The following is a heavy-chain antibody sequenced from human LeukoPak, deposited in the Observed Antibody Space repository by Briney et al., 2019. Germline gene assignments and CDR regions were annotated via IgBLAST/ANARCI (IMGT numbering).Heavy chain of an antibody. D-gene: IGHD3-10*01. CDR3: ARSYGSGNYFDY. CDR1: GGSINTYY. J-gene: IGHJ4*02. V-gene: IGHV4-59*01. Sequence: SETLSLTCTVSGGSINTYYWSWIRQPPGKGLGWIGYIHYSGSAKYNPSLKSRVTISVDTSKNQFSLKLSSVTAADTAVYYCARSYGSGNYFDYWGQGTLVTVSS. CDR2: IHYSGSA.